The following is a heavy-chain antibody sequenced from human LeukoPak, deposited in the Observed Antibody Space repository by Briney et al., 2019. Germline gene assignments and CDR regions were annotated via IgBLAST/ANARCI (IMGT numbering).Heavy chain of an antibody. CDR2: IYYSGST. Sequence: KPSETLSLTCTVSGGSISSSSYYWGWIRQPPGKGLEWIGSIYYSGSTYYNPSLKSRVTISVDTSKNQFSLKLSSATAADTAVYYCARDGGNWFDPWGQGTLVTVSS. CDR3: ARDGGNWFDP. J-gene: IGHJ5*02. V-gene: IGHV4-39*07. CDR1: GGSISSSSYY.